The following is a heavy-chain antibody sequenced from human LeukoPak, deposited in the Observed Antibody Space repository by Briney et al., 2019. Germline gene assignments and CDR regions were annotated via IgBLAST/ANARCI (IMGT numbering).Heavy chain of an antibody. CDR2: ISYDGSNK. CDR3: ARDLYTSSSGPDY. CDR1: GFTFSSYG. V-gene: IGHV3-30*03. J-gene: IGHJ4*02. Sequence: GGSLRLSCAAPGFTFSSYGMHWVRQAPGKGLEWVAVISYDGSNKYYADSVKGRFTISRDNSKNTLYLQMHSLRAEDTAVYYCARDLYTSSSGPDYWGQGTLVTVSS. D-gene: IGHD6-6*01.